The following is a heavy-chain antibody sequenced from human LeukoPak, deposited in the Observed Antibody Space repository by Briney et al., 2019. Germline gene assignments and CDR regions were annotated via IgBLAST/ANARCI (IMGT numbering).Heavy chain of an antibody. CDR3: ARQGRDYGDFDY. CDR1: GGSISSYY. Sequence: SETLSLTCTVSGGSISSYYWSWIRQPPGEGLEWVGYIYYGGSTNYNPSLKSQVTISVDTSNNKFSLKLNSVTAADTAVYYCARQGRDYGDFDYWGQGTLVTVSS. V-gene: IGHV4-59*08. J-gene: IGHJ4*02. CDR2: IYYGGST. D-gene: IGHD4-17*01.